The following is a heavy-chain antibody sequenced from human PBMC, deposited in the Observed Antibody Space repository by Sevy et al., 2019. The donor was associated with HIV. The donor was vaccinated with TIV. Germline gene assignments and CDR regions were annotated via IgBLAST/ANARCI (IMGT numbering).Heavy chain of an antibody. CDR1: GFTVSSNY. J-gene: IGHJ6*02. CDR3: ASGGYCSGGSCLADYYYGMDV. CDR2: IYSGGST. D-gene: IGHD2-15*01. V-gene: IGHV3-53*01. Sequence: GGSLRLSCAASGFTVSSNYMSWVRQAPGKGLEWVSVIYSGGSTYYADSVKDRFTISRDNSKNTLYLQMNSLRAEDTAVYYCASGGYCSGGSCLADYYYGMDVWGQGTTVTVSS.